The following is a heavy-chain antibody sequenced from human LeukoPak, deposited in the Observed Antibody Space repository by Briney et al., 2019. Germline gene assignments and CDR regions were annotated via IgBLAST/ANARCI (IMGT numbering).Heavy chain of an antibody. Sequence: SETLSLTCTVSGGSISSSSYYCVWIRQPPRKGLEWIGSIYYSGSTNYNPSLKSRVTISVDTSKNQFSLKLSSVTAADTAVYYCARVTEEAFDIWGQGTMVTVSS. J-gene: IGHJ3*02. CDR1: GGSISSSSYY. V-gene: IGHV4-39*07. CDR2: IYYSGST. CDR3: ARVTEEAFDI. D-gene: IGHD1-14*01.